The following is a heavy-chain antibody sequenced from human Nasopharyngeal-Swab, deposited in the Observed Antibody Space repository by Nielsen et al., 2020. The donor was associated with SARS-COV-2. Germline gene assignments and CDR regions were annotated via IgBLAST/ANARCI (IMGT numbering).Heavy chain of an antibody. CDR1: EFTVNDYV. D-gene: IGHD3-16*01. J-gene: IGHJ5*02. V-gene: IGHV3-73*01. CDR2: IRSKTHSYTT. CDR3: ARDVSSYNNWFDP. Sequence: GESLKISCVASEFTVNDYVIHWVRQASGKGLEWVGRIRSKTHSYTTDYAASVKGRFTISRDDSKNTAYLHMNSLRDEDTAVYYCARDVSSYNNWFDPWGQGTLVTVSS.